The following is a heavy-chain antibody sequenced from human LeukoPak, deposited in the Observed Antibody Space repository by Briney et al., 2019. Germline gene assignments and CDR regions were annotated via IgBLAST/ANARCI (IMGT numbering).Heavy chain of an antibody. Sequence: SETLSLTCTVSGGSISSSSYYWGWIRQPPGTGLEWLGSIYYSGSTYYNLSLKSRVTISVDTSKNQFSLKLSSVTAADTAVYYCARHEGIFDYWGQGTLVTVSS. CDR2: IYYSGST. CDR3: ARHEGIFDY. CDR1: GGSISSSSYY. D-gene: IGHD6-13*01. J-gene: IGHJ4*02. V-gene: IGHV4-39*01.